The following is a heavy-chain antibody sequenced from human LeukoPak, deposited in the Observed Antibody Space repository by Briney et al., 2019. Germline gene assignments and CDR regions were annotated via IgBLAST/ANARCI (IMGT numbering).Heavy chain of an antibody. CDR3: TSLYRAGFDP. V-gene: IGHV3-73*01. Sequence: LSGGSLRLSCAASGFTFSGSAAHWVRKASGKGLEWVGRIRSKANSYATAYAASVKGRFTVSRDDSKSMAYLQMNSLKTEDTAVNYCTSLYRAGFDPWGQGTLVTVSS. D-gene: IGHD4-11*01. CDR2: IRSKANSYAT. J-gene: IGHJ5*02. CDR1: GFTFSGSA.